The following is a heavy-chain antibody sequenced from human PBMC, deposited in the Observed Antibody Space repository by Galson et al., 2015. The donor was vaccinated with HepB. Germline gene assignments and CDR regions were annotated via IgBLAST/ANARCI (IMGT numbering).Heavy chain of an antibody. CDR3: ARGTMVRGVIIESYYYGMDV. J-gene: IGHJ6*02. Sequence: SLRLSCAASGFTFSSYGIHWVRQAPGKGLEWVAVIWYDGSNKYYANSVKGRFTISRDNSKNTLYLQMNSLRAEDTAVYYCARGTMVRGVIIESYYYGMDVWGQGTTVTVSS. V-gene: IGHV3-33*08. D-gene: IGHD3-10*01. CDR1: GFTFSSYG. CDR2: IWYDGSNK.